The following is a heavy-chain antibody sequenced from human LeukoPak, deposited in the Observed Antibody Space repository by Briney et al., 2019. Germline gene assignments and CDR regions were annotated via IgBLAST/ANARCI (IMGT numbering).Heavy chain of an antibody. CDR1: GYTFTSYY. D-gene: IGHD4-17*01. J-gene: IGHJ4*02. CDR3: AITDASVTTDY. Sequence: GASVKVSCKASGYTFTSYYMHWVRRAPGQGLEWMGIINPSGGSTSYAQKFQGRVTMTRDTSTSTVYMELSSLRSEDTAVYYCAITDASVTTDYWGQGTLVTVSS. V-gene: IGHV1-46*01. CDR2: INPSGGST.